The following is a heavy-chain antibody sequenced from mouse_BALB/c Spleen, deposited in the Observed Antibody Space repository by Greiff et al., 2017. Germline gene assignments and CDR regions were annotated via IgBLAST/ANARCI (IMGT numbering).Heavy chain of an antibody. CDR3: ARDYDYDGGVFAY. J-gene: IGHJ3*01. CDR2: ISDGGSYT. V-gene: IGHV5-4*02. CDR1: GFTFSDYY. Sequence: EVQLQQSGGGLVKPGGSLKLSCAASGFTFSDYYMYWVRQTPEKRLEWVATISDGGSYTYYPDSVKGRFTISRDNAKNNLYLQMSSLKSEDTAMYYCARDYDYDGGVFAYWGQGTLVTVSA. D-gene: IGHD2-4*01.